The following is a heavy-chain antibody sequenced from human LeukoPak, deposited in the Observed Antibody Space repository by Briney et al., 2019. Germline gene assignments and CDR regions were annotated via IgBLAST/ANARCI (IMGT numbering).Heavy chain of an antibody. Sequence: SETLSLTCTVSDDSITIYYWSWIRQPPGKGLEWIGYIDHTGITNYNPSLKSRVTISVDTSKNQFSLKLSSVTAADTAVYYCATDYYYDSSGSYYTVDYWGQGTLVTVSS. CDR3: ATDYYYDSSGSYYTVDY. J-gene: IGHJ4*02. CDR1: DDSITIYY. D-gene: IGHD3-22*01. CDR2: IDHTGIT. V-gene: IGHV4-59*01.